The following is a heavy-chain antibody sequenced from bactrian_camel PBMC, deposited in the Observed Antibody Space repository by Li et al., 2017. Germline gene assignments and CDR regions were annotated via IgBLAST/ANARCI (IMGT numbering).Heavy chain of an antibody. J-gene: IGHJ4*01. CDR3: AIDRSYYSDYHVGLLNY. V-gene: IGHV3-2*01. Sequence: HVQLVESGGGLVQPGGSLRLSCAGSGFRFSSYYMSWVRQAPGKGLEWVSSIYNDESSTHYADSVKGRFTISRNSAKNTVYLQMNSLKSEDTALYYCAIDRSYYSDYHVGLLNYWGQGTQVTVS. D-gene: IGHD4*01. CDR1: GFRFSSYY. CDR2: IYNDESST.